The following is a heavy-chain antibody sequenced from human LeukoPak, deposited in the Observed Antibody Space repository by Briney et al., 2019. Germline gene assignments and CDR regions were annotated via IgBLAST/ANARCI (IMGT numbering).Heavy chain of an antibody. J-gene: IGHJ3*02. CDR2: IYHSGST. D-gene: IGHD2-15*01. Sequence: SQTLSLTCAVSGGSISSGGYSWSWIRQPPGKGLEWIGYIYHSGSTYYNPSLKSRVTISVDRSKNQFSLKLSSVTAADTAVYYCARSLGYCSGGSCRDAFDIWGQGTMVTVSS. CDR1: GGSISSGGYS. V-gene: IGHV4-30-2*01. CDR3: ARSLGYCSGGSCRDAFDI.